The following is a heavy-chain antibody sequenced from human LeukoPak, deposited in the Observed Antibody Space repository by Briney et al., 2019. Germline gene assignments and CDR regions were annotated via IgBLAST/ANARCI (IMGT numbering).Heavy chain of an antibody. CDR1: GGSISSGGYY. J-gene: IGHJ4*02. CDR3: ARVSAVVTQAFDY. CDR2: IYYSGST. V-gene: IGHV4-31*03. D-gene: IGHD4-23*01. Sequence: SETLSLTCTASGGSISSGGYYWSWIRQHPGKGLEWIGYIYYSGSTYYNPSLKSRVTISVDTSKNQFSLKLSSVTAADTAVYYCARVSAVVTQAFDYWGQGTLVTVSS.